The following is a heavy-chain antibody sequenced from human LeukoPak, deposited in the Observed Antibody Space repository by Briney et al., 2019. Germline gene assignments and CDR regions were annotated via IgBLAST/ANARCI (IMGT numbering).Heavy chain of an antibody. CDR2: IIPIFGTA. D-gene: IGHD5-12*01. V-gene: IGHV1-69*13. J-gene: IGHJ5*02. CDR1: GGTFSSYA. CDR3: ASNIVATIGNWFDP. Sequence: SVKVSCKASGGTFSSYAISWVRQAPGQGLEWMGGIIPIFGTANYAQKFQGRVTITADESTSTAYMELSSLSSEDTAVYYCASNIVATIGNWFDPWGQGTLVTVSS.